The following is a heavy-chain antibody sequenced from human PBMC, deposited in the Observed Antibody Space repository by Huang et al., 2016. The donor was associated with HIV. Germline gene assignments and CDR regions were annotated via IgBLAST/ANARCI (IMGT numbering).Heavy chain of an antibody. CDR2: IYYSGGT. D-gene: IGHD6-6*01. V-gene: IGHV4-59*01. CDR1: GGSMSSYY. Sequence: QVQLQESGPGLVKPSETLSLTCTVSGGSMSSYYWSWIRQPPGKGMAWIGYIYYSGGTNYNPSIKSRVTISVDTSKNQFSLRLSSVTAADTAVYYCASASMAARRWFDPWGQGSLVTVSS. CDR3: ASASMAARRWFDP. J-gene: IGHJ5*02.